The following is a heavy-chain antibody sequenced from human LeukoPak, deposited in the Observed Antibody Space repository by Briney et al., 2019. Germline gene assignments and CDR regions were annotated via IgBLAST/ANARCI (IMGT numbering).Heavy chain of an antibody. CDR1: GFTFSSYW. V-gene: IGHV3-74*01. Sequence: GGSLRLSCAASGFTFSSYWMHWVRQAPGKGLVWVSRINSDGSSTSYADSVKGRFTISRDNAKNTLCLQMNSLRAEDTAVYYCARAKIGYCSSTSCPSHFDYWGQGTLVTVSS. CDR2: INSDGSST. D-gene: IGHD2-2*01. CDR3: ARAKIGYCSSTSCPSHFDY. J-gene: IGHJ4*02.